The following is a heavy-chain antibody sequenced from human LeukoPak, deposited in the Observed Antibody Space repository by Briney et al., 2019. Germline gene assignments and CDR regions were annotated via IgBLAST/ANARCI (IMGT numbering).Heavy chain of an antibody. V-gene: IGHV3-66*01. CDR3: ASLASSSWYRGLFY. CDR1: GFTVSSNY. Sequence: GGSLRLSCAASGFTVSSNYMSWVRQAPGKGLEWVSVIYSGGITYYADSVKGRFTISRDNSKNTLYLQMNSLRAEDAAVYYCASLASSSWYRGLFYWGQGTLVTVSS. D-gene: IGHD6-13*01. CDR2: IYSGGIT. J-gene: IGHJ4*02.